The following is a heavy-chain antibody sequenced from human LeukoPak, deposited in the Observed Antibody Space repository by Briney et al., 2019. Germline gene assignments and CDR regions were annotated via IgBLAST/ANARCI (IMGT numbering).Heavy chain of an antibody. D-gene: IGHD6-13*01. Sequence: RASVKVSCKASGYTFTGYYMHWVRQAPGQGLEWMGRIIPILGIANYAQKFQGRVTITADKSTSTAYMELSSLRPEDTAVYYCARAPSSRIAELVMDYWGQGTLVTVSS. V-gene: IGHV1-69*04. CDR2: IIPILGIA. J-gene: IGHJ4*02. CDR1: GYTFTGYY. CDR3: ARAPSSRIAELVMDY.